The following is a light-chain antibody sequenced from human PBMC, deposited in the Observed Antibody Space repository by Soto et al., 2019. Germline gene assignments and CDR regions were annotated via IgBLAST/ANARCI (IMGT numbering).Light chain of an antibody. CDR1: QSISFY. CDR3: QQSYSTPIT. Sequence: DSQMTQSPSSLSASVGDRVTIPCRASQSISFYLNWYQQKPGNAPKVLIYAASNLQTGVPSRFSGSGSGTDFTLTINSLQPEDFATYSCQQSYSTPITFGEGTRLEI. CDR2: AAS. V-gene: IGKV1-39*01. J-gene: IGKJ5*01.